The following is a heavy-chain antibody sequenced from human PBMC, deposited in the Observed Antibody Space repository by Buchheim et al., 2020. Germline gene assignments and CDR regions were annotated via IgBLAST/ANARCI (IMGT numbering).Heavy chain of an antibody. Sequence: QVQLVESGGGVVQPGRSLRLSCAASGFTFSSYGMHWVRQAPGKGLEWVAVIWYDGSNKYYADSVKGRFTISRDNSKNTLYLQMNSLRAEDTAVYYCARGRHYDILTGYPSYFDYWGQGTL. CDR1: GFTFSSYG. D-gene: IGHD3-9*01. CDR3: ARGRHYDILTGYPSYFDY. V-gene: IGHV3-33*01. J-gene: IGHJ4*02. CDR2: IWYDGSNK.